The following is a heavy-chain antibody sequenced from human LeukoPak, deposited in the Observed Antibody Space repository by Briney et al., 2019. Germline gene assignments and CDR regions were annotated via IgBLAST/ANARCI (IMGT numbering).Heavy chain of an antibody. J-gene: IGHJ4*02. CDR2: IKQDGSEK. V-gene: IGHV3-7*01. CDR3: ARERTMVRGVISYSDY. D-gene: IGHD3-10*01. CDR1: EFTFSSYW. Sequence: GGSLRLSCGASEFTFSSYWMSWVRQAPGKGREWVANIKQDGSEKYYVDSVKGRFTISRDNAKNSLYLQMNSLRAEDTAVYYCARERTMVRGVISYSDYWGQGTLVTLSS.